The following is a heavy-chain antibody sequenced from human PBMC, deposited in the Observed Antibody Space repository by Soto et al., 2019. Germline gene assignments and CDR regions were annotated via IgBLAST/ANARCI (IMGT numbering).Heavy chain of an antibody. CDR2: IYRGGIT. CDR3: AIGNPDWFDP. J-gene: IGHJ5*02. Sequence: SETLSLTCAVSGYSISSGLYWGWIRQPPGKGLEWIGTIYRGGITYYNPSLKSRVTISIDTSKNHFSLRLSSVTATDTAVYFCAIGNPDWFDPWGQGTLATVSS. CDR1: GYSISSGLY. V-gene: IGHV4-38-2*01. D-gene: IGHD1-1*01.